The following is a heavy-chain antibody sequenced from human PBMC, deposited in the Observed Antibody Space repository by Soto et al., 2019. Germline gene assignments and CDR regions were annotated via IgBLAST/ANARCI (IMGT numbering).Heavy chain of an antibody. J-gene: IGHJ4*02. CDR1: GFSFRNYN. CDR3: LRDWSY. CDR2: ISSSSDTI. V-gene: IGHV3-48*02. Sequence: EVQLVESGGVLVQPGGSLRLSCAASGFSFRNYNMNWVRQAPGKGLEWVSFISSSSDTIYYADSVKGRFTISRDNAKNALYLQLNSLRDEDTAVYFCLRDWSYWGQGTLVTVSS.